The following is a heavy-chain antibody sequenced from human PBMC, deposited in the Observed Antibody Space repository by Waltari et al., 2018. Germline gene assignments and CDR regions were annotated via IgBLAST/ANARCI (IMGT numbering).Heavy chain of an antibody. J-gene: IGHJ4*02. CDR2: INHSGST. Sequence: QVQLQQWGAGLLKPSETLSLTCAVYGGSFSGYYWSWIRQPPGKGLEWIGEINHSGSTNYNPSLKSRVTISVDTSKNQFSPKLSSVTAADTAVYYCARWDYYDSSGYPYWGQGTLVTVSS. D-gene: IGHD3-22*01. V-gene: IGHV4-34*01. CDR1: GGSFSGYY. CDR3: ARWDYYDSSGYPY.